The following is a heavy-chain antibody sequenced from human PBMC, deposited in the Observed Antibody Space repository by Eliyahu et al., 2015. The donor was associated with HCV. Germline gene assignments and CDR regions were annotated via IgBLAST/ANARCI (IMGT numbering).Heavy chain of an antibody. V-gene: IGHV3-21*01. J-gene: IGHJ6*02. CDR1: GFTFSNYN. Sequence: EVQLVESGGDLVKPGGSLRLSCAASGFTFSNYNMNWVRQAPGKGLGWVSSISSSSSYIYYADSLKGRFTISRDNAKDSLYLQMNSLRDEDTAVYYCVRGHYDILTTYYGMDVWGQGTTVTVSS. CDR2: ISSSSSYI. CDR3: VRGHYDILTTYYGMDV. D-gene: IGHD3-9*01.